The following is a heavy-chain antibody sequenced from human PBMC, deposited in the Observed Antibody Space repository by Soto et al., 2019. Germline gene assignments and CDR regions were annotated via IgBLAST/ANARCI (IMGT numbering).Heavy chain of an antibody. CDR2: IYWNDDK. Sequence: TLSLTCTVSGGSISGGGYYWSWIRQPPGKALEWLALIYWNDDKRYSPSLKSRLTITKDTSKNQVVLTMTNMDPVDTATYNCAHSKITIFGVVIIPFGYWGQGTLVTVAS. J-gene: IGHJ4*02. CDR1: GGSISGGGYY. D-gene: IGHD3-3*01. V-gene: IGHV2-5*01. CDR3: AHSKITIFGVVIIPFGY.